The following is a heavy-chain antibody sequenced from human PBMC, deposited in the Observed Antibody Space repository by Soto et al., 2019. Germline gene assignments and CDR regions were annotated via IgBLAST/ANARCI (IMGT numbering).Heavy chain of an antibody. CDR1: GGSISSSSYY. CDR3: ARHPGGGEDYRHPGRYNWFDP. D-gene: IGHD4-4*01. V-gene: IGHV4-39*01. Sequence: SETLSLTCTVSGGSISSSSYYWGWIRQPPGKGLEWIGSIYYSGSTYYNPSLKSRVTISVDTSKNQFSLKLSSVTAADTAVYYCARHPGGGEDYRHPGRYNWFDPWGQGTLVTVSS. J-gene: IGHJ5*02. CDR2: IYYSGST.